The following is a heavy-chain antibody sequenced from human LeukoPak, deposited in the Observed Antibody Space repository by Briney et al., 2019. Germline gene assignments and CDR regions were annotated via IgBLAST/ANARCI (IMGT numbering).Heavy chain of an antibody. J-gene: IGHJ4*02. CDR2: FDPESGET. CDR1: GHSLTELS. V-gene: IGHV1-24*01. D-gene: IGHD4-17*01. CDR3: ARAYGDYGIDY. Sequence: ASVKVSCKVSGHSLTELSMHWVRQAPGKGLEWMGGFDPESGETVYAQKFQARFTMTEGAPTDTVHMELSSLTLEDTAVYYCARAYGDYGIDYWGQGTLVTVSS.